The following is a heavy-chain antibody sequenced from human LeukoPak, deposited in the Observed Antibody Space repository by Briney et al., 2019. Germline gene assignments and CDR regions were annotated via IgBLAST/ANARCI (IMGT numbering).Heavy chain of an antibody. CDR1: GYTFTGHY. Sequence: WASVKVSCKASGYTFTGHYLHWVRQAPGQGLEWMGWINPKNAGTNFAQRFQGRVTMTRDTSISTVYMELSRLRSDDTALYYCARTLYIAAVPGGFDYWGQGSLVTVSS. CDR2: INPKNAGT. D-gene: IGHD6-13*01. V-gene: IGHV1-2*02. CDR3: ARTLYIAAVPGGFDY. J-gene: IGHJ4*02.